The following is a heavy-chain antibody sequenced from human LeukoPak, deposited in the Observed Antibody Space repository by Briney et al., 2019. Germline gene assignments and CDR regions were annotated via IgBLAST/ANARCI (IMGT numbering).Heavy chain of an antibody. CDR1: GFTFSSYW. Sequence: GGSLRLSCAASGFTFSSYWMHWVRQAPGKGLVWVSRINGDGGSTNYADSMKGRFTISRDNAENTLYLQMNSLRAEDTAVYYCARADSSKTRSFDYWGQGTLVTVSS. V-gene: IGHV3-74*01. CDR3: ARADSSKTRSFDY. J-gene: IGHJ4*02. CDR2: INGDGGST. D-gene: IGHD3-22*01.